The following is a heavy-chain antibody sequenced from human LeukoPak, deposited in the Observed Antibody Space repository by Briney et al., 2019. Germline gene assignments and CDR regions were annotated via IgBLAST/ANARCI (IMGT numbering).Heavy chain of an antibody. D-gene: IGHD4-23*01. V-gene: IGHV3-48*03. CDR2: ISTRGSTI. CDR3: ARGSYGGNYFDS. CDR1: GFTISSYE. Sequence: PGGSLRLSCAASGFTISSYEMNWVRQAPGKGLEWVSYISTRGSTIYYADSVKGRFTISRDNAKNSLYLQMNSLRAEDTAVYYCARGSYGGNYFDSWGQGTLVTVSS. J-gene: IGHJ4*02.